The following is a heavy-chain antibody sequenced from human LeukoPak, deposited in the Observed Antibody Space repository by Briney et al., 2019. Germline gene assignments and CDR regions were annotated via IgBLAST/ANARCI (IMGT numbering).Heavy chain of an antibody. CDR3: ANSGEYNYGFEYYYYGMDV. CDR2: ISGSGGST. V-gene: IGHV3-23*01. D-gene: IGHD5-18*01. J-gene: IGHJ6*02. Sequence: GGSLRLSCAASGFTFSSYAMSWVRQAPGKGLEWVSAISGSGGSTFCADSLKGRFTISRDNSKSTLYLQMNSLRAEDTAVYYCANSGEYNYGFEYYYYGMDVWGQGTTVTVSS. CDR1: GFTFSSYA.